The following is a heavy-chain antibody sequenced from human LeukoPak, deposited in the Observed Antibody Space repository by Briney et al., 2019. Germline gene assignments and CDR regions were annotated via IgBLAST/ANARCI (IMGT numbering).Heavy chain of an antibody. CDR1: GFTLSTNA. V-gene: IGHV3-23*01. D-gene: IGHD6-13*01. CDR3: AKDWYNGIAAAGTDY. Sequence: GGSLRLSCLTSGFTLSTNAMSWVRQAPGKGLEWISGISGSGASTYYADSVKGRFTISRDDSRNTLYLQMNSLRGDDTAVYYCAKDWYNGIAAAGTDYWGQGTLVTVSS. J-gene: IGHJ4*02. CDR2: ISGSGAST.